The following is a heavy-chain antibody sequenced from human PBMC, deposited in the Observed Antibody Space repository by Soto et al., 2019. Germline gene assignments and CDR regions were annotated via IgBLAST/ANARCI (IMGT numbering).Heavy chain of an antibody. J-gene: IGHJ4*02. Sequence: QVQLQESGPGLVKPSQTLSLTCTVSGGSISSGDYYWSWIRQPPGKGLEWIGYIFYSGTTYYNPSLTSPVTISVATSTPQFSLKLSSVTAADTAVYSCARAKPYFDYWGQGTLVTVSS. CDR2: IFYSGTT. V-gene: IGHV4-30-4*01. CDR3: ARAKPYFDY. CDR1: GGSISSGDYY.